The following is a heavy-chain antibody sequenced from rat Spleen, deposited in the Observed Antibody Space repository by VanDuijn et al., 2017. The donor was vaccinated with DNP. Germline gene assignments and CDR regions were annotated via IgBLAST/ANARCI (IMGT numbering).Heavy chain of an antibody. V-gene: IGHV5-19*01. Sequence: EVHLVESGGGLVQPEGSLKLSCAASGFTFSYYWMTWIRHVPGKGLEWVASITSGGTTNYRDSVKGRFTISRDNAKNTLYLQMDSLRSEDSATYYCAREGDYYDGSFVDALDAWGQGTSVTVSS. J-gene: IGHJ4*01. CDR3: AREGDYYDGSFVDALDA. CDR2: ITSGGTT. CDR1: GFTFSYYW. D-gene: IGHD1-12*02.